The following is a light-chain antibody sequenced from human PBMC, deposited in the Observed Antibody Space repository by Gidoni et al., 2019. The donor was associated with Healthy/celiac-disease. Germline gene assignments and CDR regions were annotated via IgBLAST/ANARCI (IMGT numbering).Light chain of an antibody. CDR3: QQYYSTPRT. V-gene: IGKV4-1*01. J-gene: IGKJ1*01. CDR1: QSVLYSSNNKNY. CDR2: WAS. Sequence: RATINCKSSQSVLYSSNNKNYLAWYQQKPGRPPKLLIYWASTRESGVPDRFSGSGSGTDFTLTISSRQAEDVAVYYCQQYYSTPRTFGQGTKVEIK.